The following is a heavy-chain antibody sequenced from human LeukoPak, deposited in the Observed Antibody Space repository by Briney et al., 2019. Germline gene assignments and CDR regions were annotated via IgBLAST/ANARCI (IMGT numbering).Heavy chain of an antibody. Sequence: GGSLRLSCAASGFTFSSYWMRWVRQAPGKGLEWVANIKQDGSEKNYVDSVKGRFTISRDNAKNSLYLQMNSLRAEDTAVYYCAKDGTVTTGWYFDYWGQGTLVTVSS. CDR2: IKQDGSEK. V-gene: IGHV3-7*03. CDR3: AKDGTVTTGWYFDY. J-gene: IGHJ4*02. D-gene: IGHD4-17*01. CDR1: GFTFSSYW.